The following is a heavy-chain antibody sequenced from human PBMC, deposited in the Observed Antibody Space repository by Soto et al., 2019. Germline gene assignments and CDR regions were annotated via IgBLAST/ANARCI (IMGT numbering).Heavy chain of an antibody. V-gene: IGHV1-46*01. D-gene: IGHD2-15*01. CDR2: INPSGGST. Sequence: GASVKVSCKASGYTFTSHYMHWVRQAPGQGLEWMGIINPSGGSTSYAQKFQGRVTMTRDTSTSTVYMELSSLRSEDTAVYYCATLQSRDALQDYWGQGTLVTVSS. CDR1: GYTFTSHY. CDR3: ATLQSRDALQDY. J-gene: IGHJ4*02.